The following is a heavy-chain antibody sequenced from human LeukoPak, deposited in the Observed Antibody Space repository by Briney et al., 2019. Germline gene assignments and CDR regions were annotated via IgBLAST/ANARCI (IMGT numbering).Heavy chain of an antibody. J-gene: IGHJ6*03. CDR3: AREGLRRIAARRGTRDYMYV. CDR2: INPNSGGK. Sequence: ASVKVFCNASGRTFSSYYIRWVRQAPAQGLEWMGWINPNSGGKNCAQNFQGRVTMTTDTSTSTVYMEVRSLRPDDTAVYYCAREGLRRIAARRGTRDYMYVWGKGTTVIVSS. D-gene: IGHD6-6*01. CDR1: GRTFSSYY. V-gene: IGHV1-2*02.